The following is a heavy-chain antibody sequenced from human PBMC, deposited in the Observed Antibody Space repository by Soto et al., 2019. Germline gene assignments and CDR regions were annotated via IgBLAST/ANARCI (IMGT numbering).Heavy chain of an antibody. Sequence: PGGSLRLSCAASGFSFSSCAMSWVRQSPGKGLEWVSTISGGGGTTYYADSVKGRFTISRDNSKNTLYLQMNSLRAEDTAVYYCAKVYSDCWRGYPFYFDYWGQGTLVTVSS. CDR1: GFSFSSCA. V-gene: IGHV3-23*01. D-gene: IGHD3-3*01. J-gene: IGHJ4*02. CDR2: ISGGGGTT. CDR3: AKVYSDCWRGYPFYFDY.